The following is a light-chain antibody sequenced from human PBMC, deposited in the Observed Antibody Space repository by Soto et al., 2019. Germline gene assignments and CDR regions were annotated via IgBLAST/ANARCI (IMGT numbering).Light chain of an antibody. CDR2: AAS. CDR3: QQYYSYPIT. CDR1: QGISSY. J-gene: IGKJ5*01. Sequence: IQITQSPSTLSASVGDRVTITCRASQGISSYLAWYQQKPGKDPKLLIYAASTLQSGVPSRFSGSGSGTDLTLTISCLQSEDFATYYCQQYYSYPITFGQGTRLEI. V-gene: IGKV1-8*01.